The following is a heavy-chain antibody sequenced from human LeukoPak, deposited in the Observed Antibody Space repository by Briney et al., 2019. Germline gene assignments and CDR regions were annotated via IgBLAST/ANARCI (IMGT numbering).Heavy chain of an antibody. D-gene: IGHD2-2*01. J-gene: IGHJ4*02. CDR3: ASGRTDIVVVPATLRNYYFDY. V-gene: IGHV1-69*06. CDR1: GYTFTGYY. Sequence: SVKVSCKASGYTFTGYYMHWVRQAPGQGLEWMGGIMPMFGTANYAQKFQGRVTITADKSTSTAYMELSSLRSEDTAVYYCASGRTDIVVVPATLRNYYFDYWGQGTLVTVSS. CDR2: IMPMFGTA.